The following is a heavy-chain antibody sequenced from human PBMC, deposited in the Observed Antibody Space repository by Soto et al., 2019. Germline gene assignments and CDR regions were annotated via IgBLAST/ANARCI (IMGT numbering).Heavy chain of an antibody. D-gene: IGHD2-21*02. CDR1: GFTFTSYG. Sequence: GGSLRLSCAAAGFTFTSYGMHWVRQAPGKGLEWVALIWYDGSKKYYADSVKGRFTVSRDNSKNTLYLQLNSLRAEDTAVYYCARERCGGDCYSNDYWGQGTLVTVSS. CDR2: IWYDGSKK. V-gene: IGHV3-33*01. CDR3: ARERCGGDCYSNDY. J-gene: IGHJ4*02.